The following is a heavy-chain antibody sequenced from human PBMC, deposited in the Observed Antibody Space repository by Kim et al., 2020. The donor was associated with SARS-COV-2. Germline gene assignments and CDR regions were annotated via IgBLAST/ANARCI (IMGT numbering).Heavy chain of an antibody. J-gene: IGHJ4*02. CDR1: GFSLKHTG. CDR2: VSEDESHN. CDR3: ARRMALSAMDY. Sequence: GGSLRLSCVTSGFSLKHTGIYWVRQAPGKGLEWISYVSEDESHNSYADSVKGRFTVSRDDGKNSVFLQMNSLRDGDTALYYCARRMALSAMDYWGQGTLVTVSS. V-gene: IGHV3-48*02. D-gene: IGHD2-8*01.